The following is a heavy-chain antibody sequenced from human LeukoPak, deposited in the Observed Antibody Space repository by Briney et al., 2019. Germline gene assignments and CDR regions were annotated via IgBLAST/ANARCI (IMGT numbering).Heavy chain of an antibody. J-gene: IGHJ4*02. CDR1: GGSISTYY. V-gene: IGHV4-4*07. Sequence: SETLSLTCSVSGGSISTYYWSWIRQSAGKGLEWIGRIYKSGSSNYNPSLKSRVSMSVDSSKNQFSLKLNSVTAADTAVYYCTRNAAYCLDFWGQGTPVTVSS. CDR3: TRNAAYCLDF. CDR2: IYKSGSS. D-gene: IGHD2-21*01.